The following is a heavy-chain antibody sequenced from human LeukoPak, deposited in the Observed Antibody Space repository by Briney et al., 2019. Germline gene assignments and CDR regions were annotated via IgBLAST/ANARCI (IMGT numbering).Heavy chain of an antibody. Sequence: ASVKVSCKASGYTFTGYYMHWVRQAPGQGLEWMGWINPNRGGTNYAQKFQGRVTMTRDTSISTAYMELSRLRSDDTAVYYCARDQGGDTAMVTGKNWFDPWGQGTLVTVSS. J-gene: IGHJ5*02. D-gene: IGHD5-18*01. V-gene: IGHV1-2*02. CDR1: GYTFTGYY. CDR3: ARDQGGDTAMVTGKNWFDP. CDR2: INPNRGGT.